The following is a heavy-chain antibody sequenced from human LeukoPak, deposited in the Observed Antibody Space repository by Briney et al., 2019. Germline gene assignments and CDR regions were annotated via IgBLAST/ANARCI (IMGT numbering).Heavy chain of an antibody. D-gene: IGHD7-27*01. V-gene: IGHV4-59*01. J-gene: IGHJ2*01. CDR3: ARHWGSDWYFDL. CDR2: IHYSGYT. Sequence: SETLSLTCAVAGGSISNYYCSWIRLPPGKGLEWLGYIHYSGYTNYNPSLKSRVTISVDTSKNQLSLNLSSVTAADTAVYYCARHWGSDWYFDLWGRGTLVTVSS. CDR1: GGSISNYY.